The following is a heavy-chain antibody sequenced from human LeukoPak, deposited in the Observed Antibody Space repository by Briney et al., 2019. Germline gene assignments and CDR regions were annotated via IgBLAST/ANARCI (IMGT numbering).Heavy chain of an antibody. CDR1: GGSISSSSYY. Sequence: SETLSLTCTVSGGSISSSSYYWGWIRQPPGKGLEWIGSIYYSGSTYYNPSLKSRVTISVDTSKNQFSLKLSSVTAADTAVYYCARVSGIAVAGVAFDIWGQGTMVTVSS. CDR2: IYYSGST. D-gene: IGHD6-19*01. CDR3: ARVSGIAVAGVAFDI. J-gene: IGHJ3*02. V-gene: IGHV4-39*07.